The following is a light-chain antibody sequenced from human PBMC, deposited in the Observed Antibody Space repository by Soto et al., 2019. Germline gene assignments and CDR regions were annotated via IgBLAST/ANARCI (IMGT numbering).Light chain of an antibody. CDR1: QSVSDN. Sequence: EIVMTQSPATLSVSPGERATLSCRASQSVSDNLGWFRLKPGQAPRLLIYGASTRAAGIPARFSGSGSGTEFTLTISSLKSEDFAVYYCQHYNNWPLTFGGGTKVEIK. CDR2: GAS. J-gene: IGKJ4*01. CDR3: QHYNNWPLT. V-gene: IGKV3-15*01.